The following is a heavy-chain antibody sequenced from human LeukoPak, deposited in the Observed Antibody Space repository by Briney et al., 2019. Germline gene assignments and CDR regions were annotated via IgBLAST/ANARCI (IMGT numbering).Heavy chain of an antibody. CDR1: GFTVSSNY. CDR3: ARLRCWAFDI. Sequence: GGSLRLSCAAFGFTVSSNYMTWVRQAPGKGLEWVSIIYSDGGTYYADSVKGRFTISRHISKNTLYLQMNSLRTEDAAVYYCARLRCWAFDIWGQGTMGTVSS. V-gene: IGHV3-53*04. J-gene: IGHJ3*02. CDR2: IYSDGGT. D-gene: IGHD4/OR15-4a*01.